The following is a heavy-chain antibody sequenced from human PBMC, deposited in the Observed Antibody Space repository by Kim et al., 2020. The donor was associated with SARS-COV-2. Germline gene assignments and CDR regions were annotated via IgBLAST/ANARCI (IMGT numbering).Heavy chain of an antibody. Sequence: GGSLRLSCAASGFTFSSYSMNWVRQAPGKGLEWVSSISSSSSYIYYADSVKGRFTISRDNAKNSLYLQMNSLRAEDTAVYYCARGGGSGSYAWFDPWGQGTLVTVSS. V-gene: IGHV3-21*01. CDR2: ISSSSSYI. CDR3: ARGGGSGSYAWFDP. CDR1: GFTFSSYS. D-gene: IGHD3-10*01. J-gene: IGHJ5*02.